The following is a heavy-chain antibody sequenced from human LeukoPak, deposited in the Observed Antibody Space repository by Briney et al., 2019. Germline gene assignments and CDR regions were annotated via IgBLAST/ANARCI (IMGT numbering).Heavy chain of an antibody. Sequence: ASVKVSCKASGYTFTGYYMHWVRQAPGQGLGLMGLINPNSGGTNDAQKFQGRVTMTRDTSISTAYMELSRLRSDDTAVYYCATPRGSSSWYNDFDYWGQGTLVTVSS. J-gene: IGHJ4*02. V-gene: IGHV1-2*02. CDR1: GYTFTGYY. CDR3: ATPRGSSSWYNDFDY. CDR2: INPNSGGT. D-gene: IGHD6-13*01.